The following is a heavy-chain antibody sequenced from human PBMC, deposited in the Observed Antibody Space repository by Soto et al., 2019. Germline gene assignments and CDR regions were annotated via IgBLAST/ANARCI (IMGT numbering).Heavy chain of an antibody. CDR2: IYYSGST. CDR1: GASVTSGSYY. Sequence: SETLSLTCAVSGASVTSGSYYWTWIRQPPGKGLEWIGYIYYSGSTDYNPSLKSRVNMSIDTSRKQFSLNLNSVTAADTAVYYCARGSHFDSSCYVYWGQGALVTVSS. J-gene: IGHJ4*02. V-gene: IGHV4-61*01. D-gene: IGHD3-22*01. CDR3: ARGSHFDSSCYVY.